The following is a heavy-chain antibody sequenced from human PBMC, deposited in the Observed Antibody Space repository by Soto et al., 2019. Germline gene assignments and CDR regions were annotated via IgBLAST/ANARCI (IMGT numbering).Heavy chain of an antibody. CDR1: GFTVSSNY. D-gene: IGHD4-17*01. J-gene: IGHJ4*02. Sequence: EVQLVESGGGLIQPGGSLRLSCAASGFTVSSNYMSWVRQAPGKGLEWVSVIYSGGSTYYADSVKGRFTISRDNSKNALYLQMNSLRAEDTAVYYCARKTARGYGDYFVYWGQGTLVTVSS. CDR2: IYSGGST. V-gene: IGHV3-66*03. CDR3: ARKTARGYGDYFVY.